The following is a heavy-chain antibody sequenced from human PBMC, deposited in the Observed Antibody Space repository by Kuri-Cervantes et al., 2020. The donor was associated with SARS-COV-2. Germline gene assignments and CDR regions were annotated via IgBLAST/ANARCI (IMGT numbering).Heavy chain of an antibody. Sequence: GGSLRLSCAASGFTFSNAWMTWVRQAPGKGLEWVGRIKSKNDGGGTDYAAPVKGRFTISRDDSKNTLYLQMNSLKTEDTAVYYWTTDRGPLAPLSNWGQGTMVTVSS. CDR3: TTDRGPLAPLSN. J-gene: IGHJ4*02. CDR1: GFTFSNAW. V-gene: IGHV3-15*01. D-gene: IGHD3-3*02. CDR2: IKSKNDGGGT.